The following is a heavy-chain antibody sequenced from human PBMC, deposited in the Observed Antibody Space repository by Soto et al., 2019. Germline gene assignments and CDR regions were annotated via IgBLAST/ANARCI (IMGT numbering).Heavy chain of an antibody. CDR1: GFTSSSYA. V-gene: IGHV3-30-3*01. Sequence: GGSLRLSCAPSGFTSSSYAMHWVRQAPGKRLEWLAVISHDGSNKYYADSVKGRSTISRDNSKNTRYLQMNSSRAEDTAVYYCARDTVGYSYSRGFYYHYGMDVWGQVTTVTVSS. CDR3: ARDTVGYSYSRGFYYHYGMDV. CDR2: ISHDGSNK. D-gene: IGHD5-18*01. J-gene: IGHJ6*02.